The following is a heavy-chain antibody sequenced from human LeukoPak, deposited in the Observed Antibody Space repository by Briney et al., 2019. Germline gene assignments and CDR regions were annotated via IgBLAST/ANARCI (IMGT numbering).Heavy chain of an antibody. Sequence: PGGSLRLSCAASGFTFSSYSMNWVRQAPGKGLEWVSYISSSSSTIYYADSVKGRFTISRDNAKNSLYLQMNSLRAEDTAVYYCAREETRPFLLSDAFDIWGQGTMVTVSS. D-gene: IGHD2-21*01. CDR3: AREETRPFLLSDAFDI. V-gene: IGHV3-48*01. CDR1: GFTFSSYS. J-gene: IGHJ3*02. CDR2: ISSSSSTI.